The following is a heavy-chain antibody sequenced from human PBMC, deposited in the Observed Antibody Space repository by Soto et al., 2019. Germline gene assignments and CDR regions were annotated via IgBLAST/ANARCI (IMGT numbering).Heavy chain of an antibody. CDR1: GFTFSSYS. D-gene: IGHD3-16*02. J-gene: IGHJ5*02. CDR2: ISSSSITI. Sequence: GGSLRLSCAASGFTFSSYSINWVRQAPWKGLEWVSYISSSSITIYYADSVKGRFTISRDNAKNSLYLQMNSLRDEDTAVYYCARDSKASRSPNCFDPSSQGTLVTLCS. V-gene: IGHV3-48*02. CDR3: ARDSKASRSPNCFDP.